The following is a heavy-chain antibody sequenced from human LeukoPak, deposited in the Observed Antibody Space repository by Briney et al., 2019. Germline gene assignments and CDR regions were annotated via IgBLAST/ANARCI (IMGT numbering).Heavy chain of an antibody. J-gene: IGHJ5*02. CDR1: GFTFSSYS. CDR2: ITFSSSHI. CDR3: ARGPQFSGPGWFDR. V-gene: IGHV3-21*01. D-gene: IGHD3-10*01. Sequence: PGGSLRLSCAASGFTFSSYSMSWVRQAPGKGLECVSSITFSSSHIYYADSVKGRFTISRDNTKDSLYLQMNSLRAEDTAIYYCARGPQFSGPGWFDRWGQGTLVSVPS.